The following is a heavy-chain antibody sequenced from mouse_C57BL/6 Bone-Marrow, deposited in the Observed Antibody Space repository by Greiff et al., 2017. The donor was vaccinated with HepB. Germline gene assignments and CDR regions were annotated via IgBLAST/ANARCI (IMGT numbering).Heavy chain of an antibody. V-gene: IGHV1-50*01. CDR1: GYTFTSYW. D-gene: IGHD4-1*01. Sequence: QVHLQQPGAELVKPGASVKLSCKASGYTFTSYWMQWVKQRPGQGLEWIGEIDPSDSYTNYNQKFKGKATLTVDTSSSTAYMQLSSLTSEDSAVYYCASWDFDYWGQGTTLTVSS. J-gene: IGHJ2*01. CDR2: IDPSDSYT. CDR3: ASWDFDY.